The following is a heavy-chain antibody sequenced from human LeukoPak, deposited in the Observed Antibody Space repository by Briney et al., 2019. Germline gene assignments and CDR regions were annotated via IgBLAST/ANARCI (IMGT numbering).Heavy chain of an antibody. V-gene: IGHV4-59*08. D-gene: IGHD3-22*01. CDR2: IYYSGST. J-gene: IGHJ5*02. CDR1: GASISSYY. Sequence: SETLSLTCSVAGASISSYYWSWSRQPRGKGLGWVGYIYYSGSTKYNPSLMSRVTISVDTSKKQFSLQLSSVTAADTAVYYCARSITMILPFDPWGQGTLVTVSS. CDR3: ARSITMILPFDP.